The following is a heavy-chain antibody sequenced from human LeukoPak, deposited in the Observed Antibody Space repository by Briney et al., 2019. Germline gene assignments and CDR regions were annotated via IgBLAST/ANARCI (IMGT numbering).Heavy chain of an antibody. D-gene: IGHD6-13*01. CDR2: IYSSRST. V-gene: IGHV4-61*02. Sequence: PSQTLSLTCTVSGGSINSDNYYWSWIRQPAGKGLEWIGRIYSSRSTNYNPSLKSRVTISVDTSKNQFSLKLSSVTAADTAVYYCARGAYSRSWLLDSGSASDYWGQGTLVTVSS. J-gene: IGHJ4*02. CDR3: ARGAYSRSWLLDSGSASDY. CDR1: GGSINSDNYY.